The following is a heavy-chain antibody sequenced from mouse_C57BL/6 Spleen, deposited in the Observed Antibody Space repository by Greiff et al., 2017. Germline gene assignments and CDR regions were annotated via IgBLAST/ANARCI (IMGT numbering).Heavy chain of an antibody. J-gene: IGHJ1*03. CDR2: IYPRSGNT. Sequence: QVQLQQSGAELARPGASVKLSCKASGYTFTSYGISWVKQRTGQGLEWIGEIYPRSGNTYYNEKFKGKATLTADKSSSTAYMELRSLTSEDSAVYFCARGATVVAHWYFDGWGTGTTVTVSS. V-gene: IGHV1-81*01. CDR1: GYTFTSYG. CDR3: ARGATVVAHWYFDG. D-gene: IGHD1-1*01.